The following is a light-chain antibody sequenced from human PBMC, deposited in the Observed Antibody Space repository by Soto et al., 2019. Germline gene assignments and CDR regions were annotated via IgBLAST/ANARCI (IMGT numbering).Light chain of an antibody. CDR2: GAS. J-gene: IGKJ2*02. CDR3: HQFCASRRCT. V-gene: IGKV3-20*01. CDR1: QTVNSNF. Sequence: EVVLTQSPATLSLSPGERATLSCRASQTVNSNFLAWYQQKPGQAPSLLIFGASNRATGIPDKFSGSGSGTDFTLTISRLETEDFAVYYCHQFCASRRCTFGQGTKLEIK.